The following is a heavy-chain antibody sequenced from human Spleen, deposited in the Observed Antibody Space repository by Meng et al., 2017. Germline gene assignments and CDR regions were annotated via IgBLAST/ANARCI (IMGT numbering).Heavy chain of an antibody. J-gene: IGHJ4*02. CDR3: ARSGIAVAGTDY. CDR1: GFTFSSYT. Sequence: LSLTCAASGFTFSSYTMNWVRQAPGKGLEWVSCICSSSSYIYCADAVKGRFTISRDNAKNSLYLQLNSLRAEDTAVYYCARSGIAVAGTDYWGQGTLVTVSS. CDR2: ICSSSSYI. V-gene: IGHV3-21*01. D-gene: IGHD6-19*01.